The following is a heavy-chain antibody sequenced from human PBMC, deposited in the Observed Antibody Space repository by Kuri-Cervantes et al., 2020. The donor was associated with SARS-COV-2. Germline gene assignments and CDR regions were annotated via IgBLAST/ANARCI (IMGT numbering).Heavy chain of an antibody. J-gene: IGHJ5*02. CDR1: GFTFSSYA. CDR3: ARAYSGSYYSWFDP. Sequence: GESLKISCAASGFTFSSYAMHWVRQAPGKGLEWVAVISYDGSNKYYADSVKGRFTISRDNSKNTLYLQMSSLRAEDTAVYYCARAYSGSYYSWFDPWGQGTLVTVSS. CDR2: ISYDGSNK. D-gene: IGHD1-26*01. V-gene: IGHV3-30-3*01.